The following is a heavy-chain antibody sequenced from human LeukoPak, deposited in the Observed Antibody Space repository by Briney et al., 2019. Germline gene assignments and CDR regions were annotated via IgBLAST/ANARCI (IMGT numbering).Heavy chain of an antibody. CDR2: IYDSGGA. CDR1: GVSISSYY. J-gene: IGHJ4*02. V-gene: IGHV4-59*04. D-gene: IGHD3-16*01. Sequence: PSETLSLTCTVSGVSISSYYWSWIRQPPGKGLEWIGYIYDSGGAYDNPSLKGRVTISLDRSKNEFFLNLRSVTAADTAMYFCARGSLGALYDHWGQGILVTVSS. CDR3: ARGSLGALYDH.